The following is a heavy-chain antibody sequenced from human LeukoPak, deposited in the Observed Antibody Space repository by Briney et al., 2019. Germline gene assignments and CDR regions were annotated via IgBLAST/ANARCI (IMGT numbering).Heavy chain of an antibody. CDR3: AKIGLWFGELFYFDC. CDR1: GFTFSSYG. V-gene: IGHV3-30*18. J-gene: IGHJ4*02. CDR2: ISYDGSNK. Sequence: GGSLRVSCAASGFTFSSYGMHWVRQAPGKGLEWVAVISYDGSNKYYADSVKGRLTISRDNSKNTLYLQMNSLRAEDTAVYYCAKIGLWFGELFYFDCWGQGTLVTVSS. D-gene: IGHD3-10*01.